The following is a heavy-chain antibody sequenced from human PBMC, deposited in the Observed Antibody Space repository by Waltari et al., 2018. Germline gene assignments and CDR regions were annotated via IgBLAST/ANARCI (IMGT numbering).Heavy chain of an antibody. CDR2: IYYSGST. Sequence: QVQLQESGPGLVKPSETLSLTCTVSGGSISSYYWSWIRQPPGKGLEWIGYIYYSGSTNYNPYLKSRVTISVDTSKNQFSLKLSSVTAADTAVYYCARESQGQLGYFDYWGQGTLVTVSS. D-gene: IGHD6-6*01. CDR3: ARESQGQLGYFDY. V-gene: IGHV4-59*01. CDR1: GGSISSYY. J-gene: IGHJ4*02.